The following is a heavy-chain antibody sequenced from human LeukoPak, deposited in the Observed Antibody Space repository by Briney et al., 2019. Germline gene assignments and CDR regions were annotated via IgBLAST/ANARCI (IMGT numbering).Heavy chain of an antibody. CDR1: GGSISSYY. V-gene: IGHV4-59*12. J-gene: IGHJ4*02. CDR2: IYYSGST. CDR3: ARALGGSYYGGTFDY. Sequence: SETLSLTCTVSGGSISSYYWSWIRQPPGKGLEWIGYIYYSGSTNYNPSLKSRVTISVDTSKNQFSLKLSSVTAADTAVYYCARALGGSYYGGTFDYWGQGTLVTVSS. D-gene: IGHD1-26*01.